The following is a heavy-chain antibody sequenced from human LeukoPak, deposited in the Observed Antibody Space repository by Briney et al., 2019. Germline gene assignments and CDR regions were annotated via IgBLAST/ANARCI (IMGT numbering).Heavy chain of an antibody. V-gene: IGHV1-46*01. Sequence: ASVKVSCKASGYTFTSYYMHWVRQAPGQGLEWMGIINPSGGSTSYAQKFQGRVTMTRDTSTSTVYMELSSLRSEDTTVYYCARDSVDTAMVTHHFDYWGQGTLVTVSS. D-gene: IGHD5-18*01. J-gene: IGHJ4*02. CDR3: ARDSVDTAMVTHHFDY. CDR2: INPSGGST. CDR1: GYTFTSYY.